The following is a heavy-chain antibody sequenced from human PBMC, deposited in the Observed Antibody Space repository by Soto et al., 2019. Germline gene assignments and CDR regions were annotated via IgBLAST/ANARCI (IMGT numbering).Heavy chain of an antibody. CDR1: GFTVSSNY. CDR3: ARNYDSTAGGAFDI. D-gene: IGHD3-22*01. Sequence: EVQLVESGGGLIQPGGSLRLSCAASGFTVSSNYMSWVRQAPGKGLEWVSVIHSGGSTYYADSVKGRFTISRDNSKNTLYLQMNSLRAEDTAVYYCARNYDSTAGGAFDIWGQGTMVTVSS. J-gene: IGHJ3*02. CDR2: IHSGGST. V-gene: IGHV3-53*01.